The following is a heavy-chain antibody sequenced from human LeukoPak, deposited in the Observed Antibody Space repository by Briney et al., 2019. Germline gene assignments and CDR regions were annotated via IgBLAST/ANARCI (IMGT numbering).Heavy chain of an antibody. Sequence: PSETLSLTCTVSGGSISSSSYYWGWIRQPPGKGLEWIGSIYYSGSTYYNPSLKSRVTISVDTSKNQFSLKLSSVTAADTAVYYCARHYYYSSGYNWFDPWGQGTLVTVSS. J-gene: IGHJ5*02. CDR2: IYYSGST. D-gene: IGHD3-22*01. CDR1: GGSISSSSYY. CDR3: ARHYYYSSGYNWFDP. V-gene: IGHV4-39*01.